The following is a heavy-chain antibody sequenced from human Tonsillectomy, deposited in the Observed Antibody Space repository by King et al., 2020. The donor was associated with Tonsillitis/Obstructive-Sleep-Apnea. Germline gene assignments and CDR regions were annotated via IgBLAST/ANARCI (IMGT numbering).Heavy chain of an antibody. CDR3: ARSAYSSGSPYWYFDV. D-gene: IGHD6-19*01. V-gene: IGHV5-10-1*01. CDR2: IDPSDSYT. Sequence: QLVQSGAEVKKPGESLRISCKGSGYSFTSKWISWVRQMPGKGLEWMGRIDPSDSYTNYRPSFQGHVTISVDKSISTAYLHWSSLRASDTAIYFCARSAYSSGSPYWYFDVWGRGTLVTVSS. J-gene: IGHJ2*01. CDR1: GYSFTSKW.